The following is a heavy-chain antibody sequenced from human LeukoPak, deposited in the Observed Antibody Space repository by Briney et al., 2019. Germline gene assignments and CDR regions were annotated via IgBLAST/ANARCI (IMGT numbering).Heavy chain of an antibody. CDR1: GGSISSYY. J-gene: IGHJ6*02. CDR2: IYYSGTT. CDR3: ARLYWNGIYYYYGMDV. Sequence: PSETLSLTCTVSGGSISSYYWSWIRQPPGKGLEWIGYIYYSGTTNYNPSLKSRVTISVDTSKNQFSLKLSSVTAADTAVYYCARLYWNGIYYYYGMDVWGQGTTVTVS. V-gene: IGHV4-59*12. D-gene: IGHD1-1*01.